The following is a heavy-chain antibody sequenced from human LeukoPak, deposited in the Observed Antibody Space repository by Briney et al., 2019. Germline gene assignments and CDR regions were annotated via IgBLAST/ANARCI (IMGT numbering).Heavy chain of an antibody. J-gene: IGHJ4*02. V-gene: IGHV4-34*01. D-gene: IGHD3-22*01. CDR1: GGSFSGYY. Sequence: SETLSLTCAVYGGSFSGYYWSWIRQPPGKGLEWIGEINHSGSTNYNPSLKSRVTISVDTSKNQFSLKLSSVTAADTAVYYCARDPKGYYDSSGYYYWSWGQGTLVTVSS. CDR3: ARDPKGYYDSSGYYYWS. CDR2: INHSGST.